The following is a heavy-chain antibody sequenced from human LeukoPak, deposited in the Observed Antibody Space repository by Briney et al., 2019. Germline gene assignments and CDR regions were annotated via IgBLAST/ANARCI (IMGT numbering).Heavy chain of an antibody. CDR1: GFTFSNYA. D-gene: IGHD6-13*01. Sequence: GGSLRLSCAASGFTFSNYAMSWVRQAPGKGLEWVSAISGSGVSTYYADSVKGRFTISRDNSKNTVYLQMSSLRAEDTAVYYCAREIAAAGTLGSDYWGQGTLVTVSS. CDR3: AREIAAAGTLGSDY. V-gene: IGHV3-23*01. CDR2: ISGSGVST. J-gene: IGHJ4*02.